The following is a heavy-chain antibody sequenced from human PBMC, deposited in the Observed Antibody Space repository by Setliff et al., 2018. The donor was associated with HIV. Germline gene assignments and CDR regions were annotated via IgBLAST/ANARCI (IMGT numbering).Heavy chain of an antibody. CDR3: ARRAAGYYYYYGMDV. D-gene: IGHD2-15*01. Sequence: SVKVSCKASGYTFTSYGISWVRQAPGQGLEWMGRIIPIFGTANYAQKFQGRVTITADKSTSTAYMELSSLRSEDTAVYYCARRAAGYYYYYGMDVWGQGTTVTVSS. CDR2: IIPIFGTA. J-gene: IGHJ6*02. V-gene: IGHV1-69*06. CDR1: GYTFTSYG.